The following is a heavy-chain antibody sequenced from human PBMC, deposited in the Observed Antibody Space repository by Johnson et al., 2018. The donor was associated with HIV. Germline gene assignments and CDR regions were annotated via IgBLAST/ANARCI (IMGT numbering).Heavy chain of an antibody. CDR3: ARAGKTVTFDI. CDR2: ISGGGDET. CDR1: GFTFKNHW. Sequence: VQLVESGGGLIQPGGSLRLSCEASGFTFKNHWMQWVRQVPGKGLVWVSRISGGGDETTYVDSVKGRFTISRDNAENSLYLQMNSLRAEDTAVYYCARAGKTVTFDIWGQGTMVTVSS. V-gene: IGHV3-74*03. J-gene: IGHJ3*02. D-gene: IGHD1-14*01.